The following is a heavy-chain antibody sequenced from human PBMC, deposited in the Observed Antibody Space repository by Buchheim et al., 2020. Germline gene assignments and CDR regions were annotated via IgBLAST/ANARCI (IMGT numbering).Heavy chain of an antibody. D-gene: IGHD2-15*01. CDR1: GFNFGIHG. V-gene: IGHV3-30*18. CDR2: ISYDGNRH. J-gene: IGHJ6*02. CDR3: AKGMSYCSGGCFSSGGLDV. Sequence: QVQPVESGGGVVQPGTFLRLSCEASGFNFGIHGMHWVRQAPGKGLEWVAAISYDGNRHYYADTVKDRFTISRDNSKNTLSLQMDSLRAEDTAVFYCAKGMSYCSGGCFSSGGLDVWGQGTT.